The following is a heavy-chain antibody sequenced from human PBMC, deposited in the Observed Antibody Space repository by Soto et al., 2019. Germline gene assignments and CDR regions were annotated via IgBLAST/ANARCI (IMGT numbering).Heavy chain of an antibody. CDR2: IYYRGST. CDR1: GGSITHYY. CDR3: ARVSRVARYYFEF. Sequence: QVQLQESGPGLVKPSETLSLTCSVSGGSITHYYWSWIRQSPGKALEWIGYIYYRGSTTYNPSLKNRVTISVDTSKNQFSLKLTSMTAADTAVYYCARVSRVARYYFEFWGQGILVTVSS. V-gene: IGHV4-59*01. J-gene: IGHJ4*02.